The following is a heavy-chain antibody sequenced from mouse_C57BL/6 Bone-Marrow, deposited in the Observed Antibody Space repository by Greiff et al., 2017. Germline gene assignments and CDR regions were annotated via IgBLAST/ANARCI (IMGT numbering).Heavy chain of an antibody. CDR2: IDPSDSYT. D-gene: IGHD2-1*01. J-gene: IGHJ4*01. V-gene: IGHV1-69*01. CDR1: GYTFTSYW. Sequence: VQLQQPGAELVMPGASVKLSCKASGYTFTSYWMHWVKQRPGQGLEWIGEIDPSDSYTNYNQKFKGKSTLTVDKSSRTAYMQLSSLTSEDSAVYYCAATMRFYYAMDYWGQGTSVTVSS. CDR3: AATMRFYYAMDY.